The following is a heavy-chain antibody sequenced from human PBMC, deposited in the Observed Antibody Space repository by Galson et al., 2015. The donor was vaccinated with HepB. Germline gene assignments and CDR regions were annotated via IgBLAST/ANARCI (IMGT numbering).Heavy chain of an antibody. Sequence: SLRLSCAASGFTLSSYSMNWVRQAPGKGLEWVSSISSSSSYIYYADSVKGRFTISRDNAKNSLYLQMNSLRAEDTAVYYCARVTVPAAIGGYDYWGQGTLVTVSS. D-gene: IGHD2-2*01. CDR2: ISSSSSYI. V-gene: IGHV3-21*01. CDR1: GFTLSSYS. J-gene: IGHJ4*02. CDR3: ARVTVPAAIGGYDY.